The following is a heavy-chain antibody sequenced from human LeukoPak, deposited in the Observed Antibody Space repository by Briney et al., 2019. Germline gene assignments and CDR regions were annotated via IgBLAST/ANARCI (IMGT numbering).Heavy chain of an antibody. D-gene: IGHD4-23*01. CDR1: GGSISSYY. V-gene: IGHV4-59*08. J-gene: IGHJ4*02. Sequence: PSETLSLTCTVSGGSISSYYWSWIRQPPGKGLEWIGYIYYSGSTNYNPSLKSRVTISVDTSKNHFSLNLSPVTAADTAVYYCASHVVTTWGDYFDYWGQGTLVTVSS. CDR2: IYYSGST. CDR3: ASHVVTTWGDYFDY.